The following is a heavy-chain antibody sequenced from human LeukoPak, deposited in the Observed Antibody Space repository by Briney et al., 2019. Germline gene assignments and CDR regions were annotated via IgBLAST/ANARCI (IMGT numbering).Heavy chain of an antibody. Sequence: SVTVSCTASGGTFSSYAISWVRQAPGQGLEWMGGIIPIFGTANYAQKFQGRVTITADESTSTAYMELSSLRSEDTAMYYCAIYERGYFDYWGQGTLVTVSS. CDR3: AIYERGYFDY. V-gene: IGHV1-69*13. D-gene: IGHD5/OR15-5a*01. J-gene: IGHJ4*02. CDR1: GGTFSSYA. CDR2: IIPIFGTA.